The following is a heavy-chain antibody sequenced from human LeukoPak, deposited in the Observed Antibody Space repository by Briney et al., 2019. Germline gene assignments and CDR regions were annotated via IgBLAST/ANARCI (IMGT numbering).Heavy chain of an antibody. CDR2: INPNSGGT. Sequence: ASVKVSCKASVYTFTCYYMHWVRQAPGQGLEWMGWINPNSGGTNYAQKFQGRVTMTRDTSISTAYMELSRLRSDDTAVYYCARYDPGYYYMDVWGKGTTVTVSS. V-gene: IGHV1-2*02. J-gene: IGHJ6*03. CDR3: ARYDPGYYYMDV. D-gene: IGHD1-1*01. CDR1: VYTFTCYY.